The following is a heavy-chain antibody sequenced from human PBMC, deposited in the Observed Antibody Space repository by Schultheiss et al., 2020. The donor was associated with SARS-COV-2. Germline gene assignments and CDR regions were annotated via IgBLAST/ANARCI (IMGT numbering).Heavy chain of an antibody. J-gene: IGHJ5*02. CDR1: GGSISSSSYY. CDR2: IYYSGST. V-gene: IGHV4-39*01. CDR3: ARLERGGWFDP. Sequence: SQTLSLTCTVSGGSISSSSYYWGWIRQPPGKGLEWIGSIYYSGSTYYNPSLKSRVTISVDTSKNQFSLKLSSVTAADTAVYYCARLERGGWFDPWGQGTLVTVSS. D-gene: IGHD3-16*01.